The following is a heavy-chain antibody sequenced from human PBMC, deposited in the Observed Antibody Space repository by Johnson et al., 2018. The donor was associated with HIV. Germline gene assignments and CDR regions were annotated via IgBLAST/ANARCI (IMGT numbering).Heavy chain of an antibody. D-gene: IGHD2-21*01. CDR2: IKQDGSEK. V-gene: IGHV3-7*03. Sequence: EVQLVESGGGLVKPGGSLRLSCAASGFTFSDYYMSWIRQAPGKGLEWVANIKQDGSEKYYVDSVKGRFTISRDNAKNSLYLQMNSLKTEDTAVYYCALSYSLDAFDIWGQGTMVTVSS. CDR1: GFTFSDYY. J-gene: IGHJ3*02. CDR3: ALSYSLDAFDI.